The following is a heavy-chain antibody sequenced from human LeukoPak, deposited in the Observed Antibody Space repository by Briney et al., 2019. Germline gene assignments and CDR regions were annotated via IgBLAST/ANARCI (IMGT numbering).Heavy chain of an antibody. V-gene: IGHV3-48*03. J-gene: IGHJ3*02. D-gene: IGHD2-2*01. CDR1: GFTFSSYE. CDR2: ISSSGSTI. Sequence: GGSLRLSCAASGFTFSSYEMNWVRQAPGKGLEWVSYISSSGSTIYYADSVKGRFTISRDNAKNSLYLQMNSLRAEDTAVYYCARDTILAFDIWGQGTMVTVSS. CDR3: ARDTILAFDI.